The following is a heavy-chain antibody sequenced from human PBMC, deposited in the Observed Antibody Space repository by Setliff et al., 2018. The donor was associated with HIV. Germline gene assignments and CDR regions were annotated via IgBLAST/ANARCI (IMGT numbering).Heavy chain of an antibody. D-gene: IGHD1-1*01. J-gene: IGHJ4*02. CDR3: ARGSWKDGAQGYFFDH. Sequence: PSETLSLTCGVYGGSLSGYHWSWIRLPPGKGLEWIGEINYSGITNYNPSLKSRLSTSIDTSKNQFSLSLRSVTAADTAVYYCARGSWKDGAQGYFFDHWGQGTLVTAPQ. CDR1: GGSLSGYH. V-gene: IGHV4-34*01. CDR2: INYSGIT.